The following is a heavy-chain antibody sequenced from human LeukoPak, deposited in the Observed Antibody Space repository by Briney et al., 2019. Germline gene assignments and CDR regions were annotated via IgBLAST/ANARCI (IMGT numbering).Heavy chain of an antibody. V-gene: IGHV3-23*01. J-gene: IGHJ4*02. Sequence: GGSLRLSCAASGFTFSTYAMSWVRQAPGKGLEWVSAIRGSGGSTYYADSVKGRFTISRDNSKNTLYLQMNSLRAEDTAVYYCAKEGYRYGYAIDYWGQGTLVTVSS. CDR2: IRGSGGST. CDR3: AKEGYRYGYAIDY. CDR1: GFTFSTYA. D-gene: IGHD5-18*01.